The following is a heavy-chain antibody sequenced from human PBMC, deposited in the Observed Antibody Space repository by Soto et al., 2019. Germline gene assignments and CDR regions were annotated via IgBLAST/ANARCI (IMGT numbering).Heavy chain of an antibody. CDR2: IIPALGTA. V-gene: IGHV1-69*08. D-gene: IGHD4-17*01. CDR3: ARPDFGAYWYFDL. CDR1: GGTFSSHT. J-gene: IGHJ2*01. Sequence: QAXXXXSGAXVXKXGSSVKVSCKASGGTFSSHTFSWVRQAPGQGLEWMGRIIPALGTATYAQKFQGRVTITADESATTVYMELNSLRSEDTAVYYCARPDFGAYWYFDLWGRGTLVTVSS.